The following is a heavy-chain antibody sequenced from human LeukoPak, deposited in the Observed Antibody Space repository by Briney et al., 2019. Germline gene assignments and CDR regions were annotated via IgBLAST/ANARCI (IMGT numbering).Heavy chain of an antibody. D-gene: IGHD2-15*01. CDR1: GGTVSSYA. V-gene: IGHV1-69*05. J-gene: IGHJ4*02. Sequence: SVKVSCKASGGTVSSYAISWVRQAPGQGLEWMGGIIPIFGTANYAQKFRGRVTITTDESTSTAYMELSSLRSEDTAVYYCASETVVAATNGDYWGQGTLVTVSS. CDR3: ASETVVAATNGDY. CDR2: IIPIFGTA.